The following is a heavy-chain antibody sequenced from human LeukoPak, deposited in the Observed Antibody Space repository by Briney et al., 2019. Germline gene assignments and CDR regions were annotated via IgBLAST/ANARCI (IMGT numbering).Heavy chain of an antibody. Sequence: GGSLRLSCAASGFTFRSYTMKWVRQAPGKGLEWVSSVDGTSSYIYYADSVRGRFTISRDNAKNSLYLQMNSLRAEDTAVYYCTRASSSVPNLLDYWGQGTLVTVSS. J-gene: IGHJ4*02. CDR3: TRASSSVPNLLDY. D-gene: IGHD6-19*01. CDR1: GFTFRSYT. V-gene: IGHV3-21*01. CDR2: VDGTSSYI.